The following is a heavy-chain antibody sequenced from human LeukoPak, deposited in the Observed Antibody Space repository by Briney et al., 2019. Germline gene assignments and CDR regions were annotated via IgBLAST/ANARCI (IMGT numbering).Heavy chain of an antibody. CDR2: INHSGST. D-gene: IGHD2-2*01. V-gene: IGHV4-34*01. Sequence: TSETLSLTCAVYGGSFSGYYWSWIRQPPGKGLEWIGEINHSGSTNYNPSLKSRVTISVDTSKNQFSLKLSSVTAADTAAYYCARARYCSSTSCYYAYYFDYWGQGTLVTVSS. J-gene: IGHJ4*02. CDR1: GGSFSGYY. CDR3: ARARYCSSTSCYYAYYFDY.